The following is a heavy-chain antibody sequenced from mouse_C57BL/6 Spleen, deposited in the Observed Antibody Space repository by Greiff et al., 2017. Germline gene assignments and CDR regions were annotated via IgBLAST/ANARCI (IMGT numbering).Heavy chain of an antibody. J-gene: IGHJ1*03. V-gene: IGHV1-61*01. CDR1: GYTFTSYW. D-gene: IGHD1-1*01. CDR2: IYPSDSET. CDR3: ARGKFITTVVATDWYFDV. Sequence: QVQLQQPGAELVRPGSSVKLSCKASGYTFTSYWMDWVKQRPGQGLEWIGNIYPSDSETHYNQKFKDKATLTVDKSSSTAYMQLSSLTSEDSAVYYCARGKFITTVVATDWYFDVWGTGTTVTVSS.